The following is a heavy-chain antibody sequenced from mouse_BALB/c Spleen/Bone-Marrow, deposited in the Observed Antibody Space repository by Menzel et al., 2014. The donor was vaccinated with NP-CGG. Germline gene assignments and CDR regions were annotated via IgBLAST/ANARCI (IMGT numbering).Heavy chain of an antibody. CDR1: GFTFSSFG. D-gene: IGHD4-1*01. V-gene: IGHV5-17*02. CDR3: ARSRGNWDDFDY. J-gene: IGHJ2*01. CDR2: ISSGSTSI. Sequence: VQLQQSGGGLVQPGGSRKLSCAVSGFTFSSFGMHWVRQAPEKGLEWVAYISSGSTSIFYADTLKGRFTISRDNPKNTLFLQMTSLRSEDTAMYYCARSRGNWDDFDYWGQGTTLTVSS.